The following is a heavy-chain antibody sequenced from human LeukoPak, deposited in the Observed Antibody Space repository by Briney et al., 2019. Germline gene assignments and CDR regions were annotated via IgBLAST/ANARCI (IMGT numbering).Heavy chain of an antibody. V-gene: IGHV3-53*01. J-gene: IGHJ4*02. Sequence: GGSLRLSCAASGFIVSSNYMSWVRQAPGKGLEWVSVIYSGGSTYYADSVKGRFSISRDNSKNTLFLQMNSLRAEDTAVYYCARGEDYFAYWGQGTLVTVSS. CDR1: GFIVSSNY. CDR2: IYSGGST. CDR3: ARGEDYFAY.